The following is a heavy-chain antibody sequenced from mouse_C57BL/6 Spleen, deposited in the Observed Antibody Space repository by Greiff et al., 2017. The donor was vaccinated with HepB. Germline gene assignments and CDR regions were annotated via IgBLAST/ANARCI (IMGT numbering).Heavy chain of an antibody. V-gene: IGHV1-4*01. CDR2: INPSSGYT. CDR3: ARVGYYGNYCFDY. J-gene: IGHJ2*01. Sequence: VKLVESGAELARPGASVKMSCKASGYTFTSYTMHWVKQRPGQGLEWIGYINPSSGYTKYNQKFKDKATLTADKSSSTAYMQLSSLTSEDSAVYYCARVGYYGNYCFDYWGQGTTLTVSS. CDR1: GYTFTSYT. D-gene: IGHD2-1*01.